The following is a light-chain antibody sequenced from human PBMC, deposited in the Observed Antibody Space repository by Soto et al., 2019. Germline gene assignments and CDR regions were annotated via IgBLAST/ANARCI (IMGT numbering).Light chain of an antibody. V-gene: IGKV3-15*01. J-gene: IGKJ5*01. CDR2: GTS. CDR1: QSVGSN. Sequence: EIVLTQSPATLSVSPGERATLSCRASQSVGSNLAWYQKKPGQAPRLLXYGTSTRATGIPARFSGSGSGTELTLTISSLQTEDFAVYSCQQYINWPPSSVGQGTRLEIK. CDR3: QQYINWPPSS.